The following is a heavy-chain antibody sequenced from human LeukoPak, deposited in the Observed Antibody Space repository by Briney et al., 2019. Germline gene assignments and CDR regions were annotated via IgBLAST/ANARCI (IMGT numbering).Heavy chain of an antibody. CDR3: ARDSSGWYIDY. CDR2: INPNSGGT. J-gene: IGHJ4*02. D-gene: IGHD6-19*01. V-gene: IGHV1-2*02. CDR1: GYTFTGYY. Sequence: GASVKVSCKASGYTFTGYYMHWVRQAPGQGLEWMGWINPNSGGTNYARKFQGRVTMTRDTSISTAYMELSRLRSDDTAVYYCARDSSGWYIDYWGQGTLVTVSS.